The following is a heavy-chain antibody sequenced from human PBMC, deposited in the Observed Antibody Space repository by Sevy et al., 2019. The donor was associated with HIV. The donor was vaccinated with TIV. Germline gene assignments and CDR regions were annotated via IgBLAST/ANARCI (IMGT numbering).Heavy chain of an antibody. Sequence: GGSLRLSCVGSEFTFRYYSMIWVRQAPGRGLEWVSYIRSSSSVNYYEDAVKGRFTISRDNAKNSLYLQMNSLRDADTALYYCARVGDRGSFDYWGPGTQVTVSS. V-gene: IGHV3-48*02. J-gene: IGHJ4*02. D-gene: IGHD3-10*01. CDR2: IRSSSSVN. CDR3: ARVGDRGSFDY. CDR1: EFTFRYYS.